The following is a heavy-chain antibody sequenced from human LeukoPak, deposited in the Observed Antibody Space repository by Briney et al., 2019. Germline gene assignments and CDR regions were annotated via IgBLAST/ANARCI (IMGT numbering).Heavy chain of an antibody. CDR2: IYTSGTT. Sequence: SETLSLTCSVSGRSISTSSSYWGWIRQSPGKGLEWIGSIYTSGTTHYNPSLKSRVTMSVDLSKNQFSLHLSSVTAADTAVYYCARDSVPYYYDSSGYYWGHYFDSWGQGTLVTVSS. CDR1: GRSISTSSSY. V-gene: IGHV4-39*02. J-gene: IGHJ4*02. D-gene: IGHD3-22*01. CDR3: ARDSVPYYYDSSGYYWGHYFDS.